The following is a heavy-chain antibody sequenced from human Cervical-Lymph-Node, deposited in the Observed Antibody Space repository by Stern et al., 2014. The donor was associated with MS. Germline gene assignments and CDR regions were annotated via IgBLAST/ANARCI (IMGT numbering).Heavy chain of an antibody. CDR1: GYTFTDYY. D-gene: IGHD4-17*01. Sequence: VQLVESGAEVKKPGASVKVSCKASGYTFTDYYLHWVRQAPGQGLEWMGWINPVHGGTTSAQQFQGRVTMTRDTAISTAYMELSRLTSDDTAVYYCARTKTVTTYYGMDVWGQGTTVTVSS. V-gene: IGHV1-2*02. CDR3: ARTKTVTTYYGMDV. J-gene: IGHJ6*02. CDR2: INPVHGGT.